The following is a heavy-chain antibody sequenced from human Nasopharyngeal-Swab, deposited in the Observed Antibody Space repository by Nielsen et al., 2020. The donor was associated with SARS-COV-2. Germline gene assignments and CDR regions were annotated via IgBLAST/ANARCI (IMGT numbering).Heavy chain of an antibody. CDR1: GGSISSSSYY. J-gene: IGHJ5*02. D-gene: IGHD4-23*01. V-gene: IGHV4-39*01. Sequence: SETLSLTCTVSGGSISSSSYYWGWIRQPPGKGLEWIGSIYYSGSTYYNPSLKSRVTISVDTSKNQFSLKLSSVTAADTAVYYCAGQLMYGGKRGNWFDPWGQGTLVTVSS. CDR3: AGQLMYGGKRGNWFDP. CDR2: IYYSGST.